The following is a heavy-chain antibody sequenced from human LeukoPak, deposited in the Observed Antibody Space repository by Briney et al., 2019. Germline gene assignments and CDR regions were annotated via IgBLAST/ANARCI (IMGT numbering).Heavy chain of an antibody. Sequence: GGSLRLSCAASGFTFSSYWMSWVRQAPGKGLEWVSLIYSGGAIRYADSVKGRFTISRDSSKNTLFLQMNDLTVEDTARYYCARRPGNWGQGILVTVSS. CDR1: GFTFSSYW. D-gene: IGHD1-14*01. J-gene: IGHJ4*02. CDR3: ARRPGN. CDR2: IYSGGAI. V-gene: IGHV3-53*01.